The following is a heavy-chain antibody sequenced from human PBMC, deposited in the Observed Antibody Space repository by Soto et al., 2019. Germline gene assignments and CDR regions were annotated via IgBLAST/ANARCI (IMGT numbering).Heavy chain of an antibody. CDR1: GFTFSDYA. V-gene: IGHV3-30*18. CDR3: AKGGRQWLVTSDFNY. J-gene: IGHJ4*02. CDR2: VSHDGRNT. Sequence: VQLVESGGGVVQPGRSLRLSCAASGFTFSDYAMHWVRQAPGKGLELVAVVSHDGRNTHYADSVKGRFTISRDSAKNTVSLEMPSLRAEDTAVYYCAKGGRQWLVTSDFNYWGQGALVTVSS. D-gene: IGHD6-19*01.